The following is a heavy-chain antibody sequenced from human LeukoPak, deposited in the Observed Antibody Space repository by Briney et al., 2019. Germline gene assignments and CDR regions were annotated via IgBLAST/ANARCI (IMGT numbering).Heavy chain of an antibody. CDR3: ARDREIFCRMDV. CDR2: IYSGGST. CDR1: GFTVSSNY. V-gene: IGHV3-66*01. Sequence: GGSLRLSCAASGFTVSSNYMSWVRQAPGKGLEWVSVIYSGGSTYYADSVKGRFTISRDNAKNSLYLQMNSLRAEDTAVYYCARDREIFCRMDVWGKGTTVTVSS. J-gene: IGHJ6*04. D-gene: IGHD3-9*01.